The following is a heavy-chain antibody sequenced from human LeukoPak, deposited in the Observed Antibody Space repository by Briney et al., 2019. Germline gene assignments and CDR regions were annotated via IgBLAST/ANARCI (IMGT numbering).Heavy chain of an antibody. CDR2: ISSSGSTK. CDR1: GFIFNDYY. V-gene: IGHV3-11*04. J-gene: IGHJ4*02. CDR3: ARDDDRPDNGLDY. Sequence: PGGSLRLSCAASGFIFNDYYMTWIRQAPGKGLEWVSYISSSGSTKYYVDSVKGRFIVSRDNAKNSLYLQMNSLRAEDTAVYYCARDDDRPDNGLDYWGQGTLVTVSS. D-gene: IGHD3-22*01.